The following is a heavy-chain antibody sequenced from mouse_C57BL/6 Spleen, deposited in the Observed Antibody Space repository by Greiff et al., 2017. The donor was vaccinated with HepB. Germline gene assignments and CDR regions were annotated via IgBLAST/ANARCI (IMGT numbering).Heavy chain of an antibody. J-gene: IGHJ2*01. V-gene: IGHV5-4*01. CDR2: ISDGGSYT. CDR3: ARERASYFDY. Sequence: EVHLVESGGGLVKPGGSLKLSCAASGFTFSSYAMSWVRQTPEKRLEWVATISDGGSYTYYPDNVKGRFTISRDNAKNNLYLQMSHLKSEDTAMYYCARERASYFDYWGQGTTLTVSS. CDR1: GFTFSSYA. D-gene: IGHD3-3*01.